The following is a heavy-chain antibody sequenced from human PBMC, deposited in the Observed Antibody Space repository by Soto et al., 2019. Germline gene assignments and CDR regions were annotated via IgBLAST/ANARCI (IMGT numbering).Heavy chain of an antibody. J-gene: IGHJ4*02. CDR3: AKDQGSSWYEIDY. CDR1: GFTFSSFH. V-gene: IGHV3-48*02. CDR2: ITSSSDTI. D-gene: IGHD6-13*01. Sequence: GGSLRLSCAASGFTFSSFHMNWVRQAPGRGLEWVAYITSSSDTIYYSDSVKGRFTISRDNGKNSLFLQMNSLRDEDTAVYYCAKDQGSSWYEIDYWGQGTLVTVSS.